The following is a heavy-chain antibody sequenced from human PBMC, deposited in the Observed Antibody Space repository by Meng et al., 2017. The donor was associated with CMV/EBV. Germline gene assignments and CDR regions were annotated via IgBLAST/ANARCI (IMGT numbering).Heavy chain of an antibody. J-gene: IGHJ6*02. CDR2: INHSGST. CDR1: GGSFSGYY. D-gene: IGHD2-2*01. V-gene: IGHV4-34*01. Sequence: ESLKISCAVYGGSFSGYYWSWIRQPPGKGLEWIGEINHSGSTNYNPSLKSRVTISVDTSKNQFSLKLSSVTAADTAAYYCASILRYQHYYYYGMDVWGQGTTVTVSS. CDR3: ASILRYQHYYYYGMDV.